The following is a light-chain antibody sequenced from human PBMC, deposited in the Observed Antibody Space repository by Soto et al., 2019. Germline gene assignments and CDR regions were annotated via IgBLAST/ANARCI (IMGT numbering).Light chain of an antibody. J-gene: IGLJ2*01. CDR2: NDN. Sequence: QSVLTQTPSASGTPGQGVAISCSGSSSNMGSNTVNWYQHLPGTAPKLLIYNDNQRPSGVPDRFFGSKSGTSASLAITGLQPEDEADYYCAAWDGSVNHILFGGGTKLTVL. CDR3: AAWDGSVNHIL. V-gene: IGLV1-44*01. CDR1: SSNMGSNT.